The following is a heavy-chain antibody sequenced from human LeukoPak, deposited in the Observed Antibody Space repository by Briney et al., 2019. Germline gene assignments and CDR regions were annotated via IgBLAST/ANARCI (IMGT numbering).Heavy chain of an antibody. Sequence: SETLSLTCTVSGGSISSSTYYWSWFRQPPGKGPEWTSSIYHSGSTYYNPSLKSRVAMSVDTSKNQFSLKLSSLTAADTAVYYCARSTGSNFNWGQGILVTVSS. CDR2: IYHSGST. V-gene: IGHV4-39*01. D-gene: IGHD1-26*01. CDR3: ARSTGSNFN. J-gene: IGHJ4*02. CDR1: GGSISSSTYY.